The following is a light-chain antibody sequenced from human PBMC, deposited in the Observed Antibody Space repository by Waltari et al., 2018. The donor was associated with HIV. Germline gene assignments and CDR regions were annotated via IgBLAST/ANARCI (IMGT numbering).Light chain of an antibody. CDR1: SSDVGGYNY. V-gene: IGLV2-11*01. CDR3: CSYAGSYTRV. CDR2: DVS. Sequence: QSALTQPHSVSGSPGQSVTISCTGTSSDVGGYNYVSWYQQHPGKAPKLMIYDVSMRPSVVPHRFSCSKFGNTAYLTISGLQAEDETDYYCCSYAGSYTRVFGGGTKLTVL. J-gene: IGLJ3*02.